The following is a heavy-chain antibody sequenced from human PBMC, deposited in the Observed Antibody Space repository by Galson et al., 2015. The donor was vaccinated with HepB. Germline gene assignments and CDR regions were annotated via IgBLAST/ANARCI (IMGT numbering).Heavy chain of an antibody. CDR1: GDSVFRNSAS. D-gene: IGHD2-21*01. CDR2: TYYRSKWYN. Sequence: CAISGDSVFRNSASWNWIRQSPSRGLEWLGRTYYRSKWYNDYAVSVESRISINRDTSKNQFSLQLNSVTPEDTAVYYCARAYCGVDCSYFDYWGQGTLVTVSP. J-gene: IGHJ4*02. V-gene: IGHV6-1*01. CDR3: ARAYCGVDCSYFDY.